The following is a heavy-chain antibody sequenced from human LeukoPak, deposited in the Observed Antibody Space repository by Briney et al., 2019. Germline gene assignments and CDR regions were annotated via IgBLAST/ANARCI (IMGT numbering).Heavy chain of an antibody. V-gene: IGHV4-39*07. D-gene: IGHD4-23*01. CDR3: ARLGAVLTSVNWFDP. CDR2: FYHSGST. Sequence: SETLSLTCTVSGGSISGSDYYWGWVRQPPGKGLEWIGNFYHSGSTYYNSSLKSRLTMSVDPSKNQFSLKLTAVTAADTAVYYCARLGAVLTSVNWFDPWGKGTLVTVSS. CDR1: GGSISGSDYY. J-gene: IGHJ5*02.